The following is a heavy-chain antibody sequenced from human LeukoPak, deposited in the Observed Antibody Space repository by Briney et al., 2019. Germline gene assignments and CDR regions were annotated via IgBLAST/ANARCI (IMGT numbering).Heavy chain of an antibody. V-gene: IGHV5-51*01. CDR2: IYPGDSDT. CDR3: ARGFCSGNTCHDAFDI. D-gene: IGHD2-2*01. Sequence: GESLKISCKGSGYSFTSYWIGWVRQMPGKGLEWMGIIYPGDSDTRYSPSFQGQVTISADKSISTAYLQWSSLKASDTAIYYCARGFCSGNTCHDAFDIWGHGTMVTVSS. J-gene: IGHJ3*02. CDR1: GYSFTSYW.